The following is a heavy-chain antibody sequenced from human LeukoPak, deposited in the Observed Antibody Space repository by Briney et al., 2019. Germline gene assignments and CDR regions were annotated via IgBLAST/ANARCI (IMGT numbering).Heavy chain of an antibody. D-gene: IGHD1/OR15-1a*01. CDR1: GGSISSSSYY. CDR3: ARAPPKTGTAY. J-gene: IGHJ4*02. CDR2: IYYSGST. V-gene: IGHV4-61*01. Sequence: PSETLSLTCTVSGGSISSSSYYWSWIRQPPGKGLEWIGYIYYSGSTNYNPSLKSRVTISVDTSKNQFSLKLSSVTAADTAVYYCARAPPKTGTAYWGQGTLVTVSS.